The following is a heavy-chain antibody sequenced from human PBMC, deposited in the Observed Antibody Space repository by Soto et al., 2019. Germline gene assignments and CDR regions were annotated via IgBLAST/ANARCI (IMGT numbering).Heavy chain of an antibody. Sequence: EVQLVESGGGLVEPGGSLRLSCAASGFSFSDAWMNWIRQAPGKGLEWVGRIRSKTDGGTTDYAAPVKGRFTFSRDDSKNTLFLQMNSLKTKDTAVYYCTTSISGVVTGHWGQGTLVTVSS. D-gene: IGHD3-3*01. J-gene: IGHJ4*02. CDR1: GFSFSDAW. CDR2: IRSKTDGGTT. CDR3: TTSISGVVTGH. V-gene: IGHV3-15*07.